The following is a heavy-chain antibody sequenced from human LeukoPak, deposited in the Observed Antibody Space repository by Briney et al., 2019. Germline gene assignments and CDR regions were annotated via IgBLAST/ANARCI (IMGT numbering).Heavy chain of an antibody. CDR1: GFTFSGSA. V-gene: IGHV3-73*01. CDR3: TRDSGTYNWFDP. D-gene: IGHD1-26*01. CDR2: IDKKDKGYATAT. Sequence: GGSLTLSCAASGFTFSGSAIHWVRQSSGKGLEWVGQIDKKDKGYATATAYAASVKGRFTISRDDSINTAYLQMKSLKTEDTALYYCTRDSGTYNWFDPWGQGTLVTVSS. J-gene: IGHJ5*02.